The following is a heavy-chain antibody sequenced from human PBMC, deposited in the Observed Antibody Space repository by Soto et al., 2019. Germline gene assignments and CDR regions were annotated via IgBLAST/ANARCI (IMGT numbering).Heavy chain of an antibody. CDR2: INPSGGST. V-gene: IGHV1-46*01. Sequence: ASVKVSCKASGYTFTNYYIHWVRQAPGQGLEWMAVINPSGGSTRYAQKFQGRVIMTRDTSTSTVYMELSSLRSEDTAVYYCAKTYGFLGGYYFDYWGQGTLVTVSS. CDR3: AKTYGFLGGYYFDY. J-gene: IGHJ4*02. D-gene: IGHD3-16*01. CDR1: GYTFTNYY.